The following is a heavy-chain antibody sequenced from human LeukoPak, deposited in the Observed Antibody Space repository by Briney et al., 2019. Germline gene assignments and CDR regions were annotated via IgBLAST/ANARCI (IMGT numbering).Heavy chain of an antibody. CDR3: ARGDYGDYRIFYTLFDF. V-gene: IGHV5-51*01. D-gene: IGHD4-17*01. Sequence: TGESLKISCKGSGYSFTSYWIGWVRQMPGKGLEWMGIIYPGDSDTRYSPSFQGQVTISADRSISTAYLQWSSLKASDTAMYYCARGDYGDYRIFYTLFDFWGQGTLVTVSS. CDR2: IYPGDSDT. J-gene: IGHJ4*02. CDR1: GYSFTSYW.